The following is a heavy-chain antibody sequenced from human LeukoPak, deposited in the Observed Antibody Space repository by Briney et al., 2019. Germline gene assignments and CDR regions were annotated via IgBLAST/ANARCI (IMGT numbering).Heavy chain of an antibody. D-gene: IGHD1-26*01. Sequence: PSQTLSLTCTVSGGSISSYYWSWIRQPPGKGLEWIGYIYYSGSTNYNPSLKSRVTISVDTSKNQFSLKLSSVTAADTAVYYCARARGSYSAFDIWGQGTMVTVSS. CDR1: GGSISSYY. CDR3: ARARGSYSAFDI. CDR2: IYYSGST. J-gene: IGHJ3*02. V-gene: IGHV4-59*01.